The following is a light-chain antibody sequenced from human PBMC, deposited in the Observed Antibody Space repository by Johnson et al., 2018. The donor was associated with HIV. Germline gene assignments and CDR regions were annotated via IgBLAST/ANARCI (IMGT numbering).Light chain of an antibody. CDR3: GPWDSSLSAAYG. CDR1: SSNIGNNY. CDR2: ENN. Sequence: QSVLTQPPSVSAAPGQKVTISCSGSSSNIGNNYVSWYQQLPGTAPKLLIYENNKRPSGIPDRFSGSKSGTSATLGITGLQTGDEADYYCGPWDSSLSAAYGFGTGTKVTVL. J-gene: IGLJ1*01. V-gene: IGLV1-51*02.